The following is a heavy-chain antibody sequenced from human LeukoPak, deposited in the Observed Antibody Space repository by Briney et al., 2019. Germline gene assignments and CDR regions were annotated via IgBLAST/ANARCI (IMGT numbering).Heavy chain of an antibody. V-gene: IGHV3-23*01. CDR2: ISGSGGST. CDR3: AKDSTYYYGSGFSDP. J-gene: IGHJ5*02. CDR1: GFTFSSYG. D-gene: IGHD3-10*01. Sequence: PGGSLRLSCAASGFTFSSYGMSWVRQAPGKGLEWVSAISGSGGSTYYADSVKGRFTISRDNSKNTLYLQMNSLRAEDTAVYYCAKDSTYYYGSGFSDPWGQGTLVTVSS.